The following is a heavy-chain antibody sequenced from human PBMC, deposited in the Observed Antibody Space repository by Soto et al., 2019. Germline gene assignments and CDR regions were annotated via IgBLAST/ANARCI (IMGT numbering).Heavy chain of an antibody. CDR1: GFTFSSCR. CDR2: IDISSNYI. J-gene: IGHJ4*02. CDR3: ARIQSHYGNFDEFDY. V-gene: IGHV3-21*01. D-gene: IGHD4-17*01. Sequence: EVQLVESGGGLVKPGGSLRLSCAASGFTFSSCRMNWVRQAPGKGLEWVSSIDISSNYIYYADSVKGRFTISRDNAKNSLYLQMNSLRAEDTAVYYCARIQSHYGNFDEFDYWGQGALVTVSS.